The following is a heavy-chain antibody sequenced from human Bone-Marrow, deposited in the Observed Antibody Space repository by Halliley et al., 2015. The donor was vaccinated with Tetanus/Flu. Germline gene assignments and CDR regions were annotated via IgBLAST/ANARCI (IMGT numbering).Heavy chain of an antibody. CDR1: GFIFSSHA. Sequence: SLRLSYAASGFIFSSHAMSWVRKAPGKGLEWVSGISGSGLTTDYADSVKGRFTISRDNFNKMLFLQMDSLGAEDTAVYHCAKGPYTSGSYFFDYWGQGTLVTVST. D-gene: IGHD3-10*01. V-gene: IGHV3-23*01. J-gene: IGHJ4*02. CDR3: AKGPYTSGSYFFDY. CDR2: ISGSGLTT.